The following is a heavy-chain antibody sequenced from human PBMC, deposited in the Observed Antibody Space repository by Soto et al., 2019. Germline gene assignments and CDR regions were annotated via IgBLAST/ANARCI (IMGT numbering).Heavy chain of an antibody. Sequence: QAQVVQSGAEVRKPGSSVKLSCKASEGTFNSYAIAWVRQAPGQGLEWMGGIIPYYNTLNYAQKFQDRVTIPADDSTNTVYMELSSLRSEDTAVYFCASGASRWYPYFFDSWAQGTLVTVSS. J-gene: IGHJ4*02. V-gene: IGHV1-69*01. CDR3: ASGASRWYPYFFDS. CDR1: EGTFNSYA. CDR2: IIPYYNTL. D-gene: IGHD6-13*01.